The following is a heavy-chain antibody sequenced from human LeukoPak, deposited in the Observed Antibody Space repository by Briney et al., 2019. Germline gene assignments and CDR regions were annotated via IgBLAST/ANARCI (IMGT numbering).Heavy chain of an antibody. CDR2: INWNGGST. CDR1: GFTFDEYG. V-gene: IGHV3-20*04. CDR3: AREYCSSTSCFFSY. D-gene: IGHD2-2*01. Sequence: GGSLRLSCAASGFTFDEYGVSWVRQAPGKGLEWVSGINWNGGSTGYADSVKGRFTISRDNAKNSLYLQMNSLRAEDTALYYCAREYCSSTSCFFSYWGQGTLVTVSS. J-gene: IGHJ4*02.